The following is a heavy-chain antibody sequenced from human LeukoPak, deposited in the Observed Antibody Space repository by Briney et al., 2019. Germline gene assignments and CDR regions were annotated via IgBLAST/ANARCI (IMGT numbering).Heavy chain of an antibody. Sequence: GGSLRLSCAAFGFTFSSYSMDWVRQAPGKGLEWVSSISRSTRNIYYADSVKGRFTISRDNAKNSLYLQMNSLRAEDTAVYYCARDQREYYYGSGDYWGQGTLVTVSS. CDR2: ISRSTRNI. J-gene: IGHJ4*02. V-gene: IGHV3-21*01. CDR1: GFTFSSYS. D-gene: IGHD3-10*01. CDR3: ARDQREYYYGSGDY.